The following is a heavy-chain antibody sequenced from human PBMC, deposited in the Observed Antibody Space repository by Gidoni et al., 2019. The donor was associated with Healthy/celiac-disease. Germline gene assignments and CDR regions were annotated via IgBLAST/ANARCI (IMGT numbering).Heavy chain of an antibody. D-gene: IGHD3-22*01. CDR3: ARAGPYYYDSSGSTADY. Sequence: VQLVQSGAEEKKPGASVKVSCKASGYTFTSDGNSWVRQGPGHGLEWMGWISAYNGNTNYAQELPGRVPMTTDTSTSTCYMGLRMLSSDHTAVYYCARAGPYYYDSSGSTADYWGQGTLVTVSS. J-gene: IGHJ4*02. CDR1: GYTFTSDG. V-gene: IGHV1-18*01. CDR2: ISAYNGNT.